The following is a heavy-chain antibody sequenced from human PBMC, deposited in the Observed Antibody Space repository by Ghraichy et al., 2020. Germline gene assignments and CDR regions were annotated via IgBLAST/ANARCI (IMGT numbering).Heavy chain of an antibody. Sequence: SVKVSCKASGGTFSSYAISWVRQAPGQGLEWMGGIIPIFGTANYAQKFQGRVTITADESTSTAYMELSSLRSEDTAVYYCARDLIYCGGDCKHYYYYGMDVWGQGTTVTVSS. V-gene: IGHV1-69*13. D-gene: IGHD2-21*02. CDR2: IIPIFGTA. CDR1: GGTFSSYA. CDR3: ARDLIYCGGDCKHYYYYGMDV. J-gene: IGHJ6*02.